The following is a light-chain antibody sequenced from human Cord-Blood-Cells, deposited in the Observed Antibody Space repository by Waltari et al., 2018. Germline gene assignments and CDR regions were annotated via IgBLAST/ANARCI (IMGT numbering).Light chain of an antibody. CDR2: DVS. J-gene: IGLJ1*01. CDR3: SSYTSSSTLV. CDR1: SSDVGGSNY. Sequence: QSALTQPASVSGSPGQSITISCTGTSSDVGGSNYVSWYQQHPGKAPKLVIYDVSNRPSGVSNRFSVSKSGNTASLTISGLQAEDEADYYCSSYTSSSTLVFGTGTKVTVL. V-gene: IGLV2-14*01.